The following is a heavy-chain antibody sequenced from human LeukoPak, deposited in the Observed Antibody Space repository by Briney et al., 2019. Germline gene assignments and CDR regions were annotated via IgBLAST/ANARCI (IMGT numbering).Heavy chain of an antibody. D-gene: IGHD2-15*01. V-gene: IGHV3-30-3*01. CDR3: AKAPGYCSGGTCYDY. Sequence: PGGSLRLPCAATGFTFSNYAIHWGRQAPGKGLEWVAFISDDGSRQHYADSVKGRFTISRDNSKNTLYLQMKSLRVDDTAVYYCAKAPGYCSGGTCYDYWGQGSLVAVSS. CDR2: ISDDGSRQ. J-gene: IGHJ4*02. CDR1: GFTFSNYA.